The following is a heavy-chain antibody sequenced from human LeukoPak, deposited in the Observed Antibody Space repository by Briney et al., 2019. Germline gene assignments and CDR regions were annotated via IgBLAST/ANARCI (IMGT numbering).Heavy chain of an antibody. CDR1: GGSFSGGSYF. V-gene: IGHV4-61*02. Sequence: RSQTLSLTCNVSGGSFSGGSYFWSWIRQPAGKGLEWIGRLYPSGSTKYNPSLNSRITISVDTSKNHFSLKLTSVTAADTAVYYCARDLCSSTSCYTLGKFDPWGQGTLVTVSS. J-gene: IGHJ5*02. CDR2: LYPSGST. CDR3: ARDLCSSTSCYTLGKFDP. D-gene: IGHD2-2*02.